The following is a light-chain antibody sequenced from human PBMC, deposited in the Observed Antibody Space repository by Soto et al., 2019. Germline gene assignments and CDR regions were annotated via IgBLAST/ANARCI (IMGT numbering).Light chain of an antibody. V-gene: IGKV1-5*01. CDR3: QQYNSYSPWT. Sequence: DIQMTQSPSTLSASVGDRFTITCRAIQSISSWLAWYQQKPGKAPKLLIYDASSLESGVPSRFSGSGSGTEFTLTISSLQPDDFATYYCQQYNSYSPWTFGQGTKV. J-gene: IGKJ1*01. CDR2: DAS. CDR1: QSISSW.